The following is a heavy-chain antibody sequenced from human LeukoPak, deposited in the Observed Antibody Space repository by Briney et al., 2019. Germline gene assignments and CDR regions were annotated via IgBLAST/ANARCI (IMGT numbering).Heavy chain of an antibody. V-gene: IGHV3-48*03. Sequence: PGGSLRLSCAASGFTFSSYEMNWVRQAPGKGLEWVSYISSSGSTIYYADSVKGRFTISRDNAKNSLYLQMNSLRAEDTAVYYCTKTHHSDYWYFFDHWGQGTLVTVSS. CDR1: GFTFSSYE. D-gene: IGHD2-8*02. J-gene: IGHJ4*02. CDR2: ISSSGSTI. CDR3: TKTHHSDYWYFFDH.